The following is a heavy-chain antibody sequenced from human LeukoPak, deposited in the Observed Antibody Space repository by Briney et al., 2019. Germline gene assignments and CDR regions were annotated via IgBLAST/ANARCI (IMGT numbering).Heavy chain of an antibody. J-gene: IGHJ6*02. CDR2: INPNSGGT. CDR3: ARTELWLVPLYYYGMDV. V-gene: IGHV1-2*02. D-gene: IGHD6-19*01. Sequence: ASVKVSCKASGYTFTGYYMHWVRQAPGQGLEWMGWINPNSGGTNYAQKFQGRVTMTRNTSISTAYMELSSLRSEDTAVYYCARTELWLVPLYYYGMDVWGQGTTVTVSS. CDR1: GYTFTGYY.